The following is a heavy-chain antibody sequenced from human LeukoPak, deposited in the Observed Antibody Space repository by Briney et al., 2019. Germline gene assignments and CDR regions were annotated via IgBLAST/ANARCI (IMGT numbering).Heavy chain of an antibody. D-gene: IGHD6-13*01. V-gene: IGHV1-69*04. CDR2: IIPILGIA. CDR1: GGTFSSYA. CDR3: ARGRFRSGPGIAAAGNNWFDP. J-gene: IGHJ5*02. Sequence: ASVKVSCKASGGTFSSYAISWVRQAPGQGLEWMGRIIPILGIANYAQKFQGRVTITRDTSASTAYMELSSLRSEDTAVYYCARGRFRSGPGIAAAGNNWFDPWGQGTLVTVSS.